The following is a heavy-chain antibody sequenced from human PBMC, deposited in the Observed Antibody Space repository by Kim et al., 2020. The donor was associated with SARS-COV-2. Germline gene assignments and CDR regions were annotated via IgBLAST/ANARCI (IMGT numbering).Heavy chain of an antibody. Sequence: NSEQKFQGSVTITADESTSTAYMELSSLRSEDTAVYYCASKGLRFLDLDYWGQGTLVTVSS. J-gene: IGHJ4*02. D-gene: IGHD3-16*01. CDR3: ASKGLRFLDLDY. V-gene: IGHV1-69*01.